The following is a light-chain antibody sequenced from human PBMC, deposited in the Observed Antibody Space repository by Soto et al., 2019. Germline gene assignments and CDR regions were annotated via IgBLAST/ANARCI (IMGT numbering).Light chain of an antibody. CDR2: DVS. J-gene: IGLJ1*01. Sequence: QSALTQPASVSGTPGQSITISCTGTSSDVGGYNYVSWYQQHPGKAPKFMIYDVSNRPSGVSNRFSGPKSVNTACLTISGLQAENDADYHCSSYTTSNTGQIPFGSGTKPTVL. V-gene: IGLV2-14*01. CDR3: SSYTTSNTGQIP. CDR1: SSDVGGYNY.